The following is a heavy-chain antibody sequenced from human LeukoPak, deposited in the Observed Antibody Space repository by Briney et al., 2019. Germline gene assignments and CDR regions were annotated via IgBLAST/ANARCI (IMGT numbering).Heavy chain of an antibody. J-gene: IGHJ6*03. CDR3: ARASYSSSWHYYYYYMDV. Sequence: KVSCKASGGTFSSYAISWVRQAPGQGLEWMGRIIPIFGTANYAQKFQGRVTITTDESTSTAYMELSSLRSEDTAVYYCARASYSSSWHYYYYYMDVWGKGTTVTVSS. CDR1: GGTFSSYA. CDR2: IIPIFGTA. D-gene: IGHD6-13*01. V-gene: IGHV1-69*05.